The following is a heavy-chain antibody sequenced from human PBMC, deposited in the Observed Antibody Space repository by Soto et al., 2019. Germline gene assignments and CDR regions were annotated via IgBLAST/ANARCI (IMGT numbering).Heavy chain of an antibody. CDR1: GGSMSSSSYY. J-gene: IGHJ3*02. V-gene: IGHV4-39*07. CDR2: IYHSGST. D-gene: IGHD3-3*01. CDR3: ASRPHSLLPPLRFLEPGSDAFDI. Sequence: PSETLSLTRTVSGGSMSSSSYYWGWIRQPPGKGLEWIGEIYHSGSTNYNPSLKSRVTISVDKSKNQFSLKLSSVTAAYTAVYYCASRPHSLLPPLRFLEPGSDAFDIWGQGTMVTVSS.